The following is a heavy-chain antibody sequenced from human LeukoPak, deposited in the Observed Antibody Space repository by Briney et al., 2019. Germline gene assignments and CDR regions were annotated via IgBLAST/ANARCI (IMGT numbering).Heavy chain of an antibody. CDR3: ARNNGMDV. CDR1: GFTLSNHW. CDR2: VNRDGSET. Sequence: GGSLRLSCAASGFTLSNHWMTWVRQVPGRGPEWVANVNRDGSETYYLDSVKGRFTISKDNAKNSQYLQMNSLRAEDTALYHCARNNGMDVWGQGTTVIVSS. J-gene: IGHJ6*02. V-gene: IGHV3-7*03.